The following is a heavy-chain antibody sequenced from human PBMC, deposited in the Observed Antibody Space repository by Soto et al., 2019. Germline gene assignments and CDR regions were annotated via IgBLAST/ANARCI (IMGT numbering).Heavy chain of an antibody. V-gene: IGHV3-48*02. J-gene: IGHJ5*01. D-gene: IGHD3-3*01. Sequence: PGGSLRLSCVASGFTFSRYNMHWVRQAPGKGLEWVAYVTTSGDTMFYADSVEGRFAISRDVAKNSVHLQMNSLGDEDTAVYYCARDRIGISIFGEFGSWGQGT. CDR2: VTTSGDTM. CDR3: ARDRIGISIFGEFGS. CDR1: GFTFSRYN.